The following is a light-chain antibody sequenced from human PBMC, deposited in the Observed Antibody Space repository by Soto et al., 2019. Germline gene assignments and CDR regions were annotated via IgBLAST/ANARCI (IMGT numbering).Light chain of an antibody. CDR2: GVS. CDR3: QQFGTSPLVT. Sequence: LVLTKSPGTLSLSPGERATLSCRASQSVNTKYLAWYQQKPGQAPRLLIYGVSSRATGIPDRFSGSGTGTDFILTISRVEPEDFAVYYCQQFGTSPLVTFGPGTKVDIK. J-gene: IGKJ3*01. CDR1: QSVNTKY. V-gene: IGKV3-20*01.